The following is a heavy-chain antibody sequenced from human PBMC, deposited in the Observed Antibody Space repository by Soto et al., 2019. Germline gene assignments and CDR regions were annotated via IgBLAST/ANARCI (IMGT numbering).Heavy chain of an antibody. CDR2: IDPSDSYT. CDR1: GYSFTSYW. D-gene: IGHD2-15*01. V-gene: IGHV5-10-1*01. J-gene: IGHJ6*02. CDR3: ASLHCSGGSCHSYYYYGMDV. Sequence: PGESLKISCKGSGYSFTSYWISWVRQMPGKGLEWMGRIDPSDSYTNYSPSFQGHVTISADKSISTAYLQWSSLKASDTAMYYCASLHCSGGSCHSYYYYGMDVWGQGTTVTVSS.